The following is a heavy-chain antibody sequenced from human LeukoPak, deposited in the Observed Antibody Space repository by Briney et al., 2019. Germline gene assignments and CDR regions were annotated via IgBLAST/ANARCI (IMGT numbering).Heavy chain of an antibody. D-gene: IGHD4-17*01. V-gene: IGHV4-59*01. CDR1: GGSISSYY. CDR2: IYYSGST. J-gene: IGHJ6*03. CDR3: ARVSDYGDYQDGGEYYYYYMDV. Sequence: SETLSLTCTVSGGSISSYYWSWIRQPPGKGLEWIGYIYYSGSTNYNPSLKSRVTISVDTSKNQFSLKLSSVTAADTAVYYCARVSDYGDYQDGGEYYYYYMDVWGKGTTVTVSS.